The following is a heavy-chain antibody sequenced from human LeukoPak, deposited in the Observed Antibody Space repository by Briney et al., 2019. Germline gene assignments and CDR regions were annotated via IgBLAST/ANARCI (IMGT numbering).Heavy chain of an antibody. CDR1: GFTFSSYW. Sequence: GGSLRLSCAASGFTFSSYWMSWVRPAPGKGLEWVANIKQDGSEKYYVHSVKGRFTISRDNAKNSLYLQMNRLRAEDTAVYYCARDVLLWFGGEIDAFDIWGQGTMVTVSS. J-gene: IGHJ3*02. V-gene: IGHV3-7*01. CDR3: ARDVLLWFGGEIDAFDI. CDR2: IKQDGSEK. D-gene: IGHD3-10*01.